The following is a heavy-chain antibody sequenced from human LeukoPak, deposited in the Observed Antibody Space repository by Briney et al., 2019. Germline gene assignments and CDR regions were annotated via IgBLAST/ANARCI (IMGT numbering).Heavy chain of an antibody. J-gene: IGHJ4*02. Sequence: SETLSLTCTVSGYSISSGYFWGWIRQPPGKGLEWIASIYYSGSTDYNPSLKSRVTISVDTSKNQFSLKLNSVTAADTAVYYCARVRYFDSSGYYYDFDYWGQGTLVTVSS. V-gene: IGHV4-38-2*02. CDR1: GYSISSGYF. CDR3: ARVRYFDSSGYYYDFDY. D-gene: IGHD3-22*01. CDR2: IYYSGST.